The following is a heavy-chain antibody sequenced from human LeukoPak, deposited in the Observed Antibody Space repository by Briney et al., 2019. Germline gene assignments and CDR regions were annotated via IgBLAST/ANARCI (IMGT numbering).Heavy chain of an antibody. J-gene: IGHJ6*03. V-gene: IGHV3-23*01. CDR2: ISGSGGST. D-gene: IGHD3-10*01. CDR3: ARDGGSGSYYNSYYYYYMDV. CDR1: GFTFSSYA. Sequence: PGGSLRLSCAASGFTFSSYAMSWVRQAPGKGLEWVSAISGSGGSTYYADSVKGRFTISRDNAKNSLYLQMNSLRAEDTAVYYCARDGGSGSYYNSYYYYYMDVWGKGTTVTVSS.